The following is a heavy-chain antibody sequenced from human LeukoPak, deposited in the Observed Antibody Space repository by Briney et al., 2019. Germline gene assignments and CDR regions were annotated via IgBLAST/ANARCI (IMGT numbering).Heavy chain of an antibody. CDR1: GFTFRSYN. CDR3: AREDTTMADY. D-gene: IGHD5-18*01. CDR2: ISSSSSYR. V-gene: IGHV3-21*01. J-gene: IGHJ4*02. Sequence: GGSLRLSCAASGFTFRSYNMNWVRQAPGKGLEWVSSISSSSSYRYYADSVRGRFTISRDNAKNSLYLQMNSLRAEDTAVYYCAREDTTMADYWGQGTLVTVSS.